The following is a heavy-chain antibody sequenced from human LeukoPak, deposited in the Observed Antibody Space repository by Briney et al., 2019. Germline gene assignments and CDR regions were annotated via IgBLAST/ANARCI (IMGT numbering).Heavy chain of an antibody. CDR1: GGSISSGGYY. Sequence: SETLSLTCTVSGGSISSGGYYWSWIRPHPGKGLEWIGYIYYSGSTYYNPSLKSRVTISVDTSKNQFSLKLSSVTAADTAVYYCARDGDKGSTFDYWGQGTLVTVSS. CDR2: IYYSGST. CDR3: ARDGDKGSTFDY. J-gene: IGHJ4*02. V-gene: IGHV4-31*03. D-gene: IGHD1-1*01.